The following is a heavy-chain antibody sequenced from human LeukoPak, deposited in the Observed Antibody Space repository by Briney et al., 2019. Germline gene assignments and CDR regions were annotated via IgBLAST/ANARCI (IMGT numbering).Heavy chain of an antibody. CDR2: ISAYNGNT. V-gene: IGHV1-18*01. CDR3: ARVLLEDACDI. Sequence: EASVKVSCKASGYTFTSYGISWVRQAPGQGLEGMGWISAYNGNTNYAQKLQGRVTMTTDTSTSTAYMELSSLRSDDTAVYYCARVLLEDACDIWGQGTMVTVSS. J-gene: IGHJ3*02. D-gene: IGHD3-10*01. CDR1: GYTFTSYG.